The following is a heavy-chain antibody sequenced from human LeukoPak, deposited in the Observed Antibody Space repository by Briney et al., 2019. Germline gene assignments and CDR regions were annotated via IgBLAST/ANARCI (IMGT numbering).Heavy chain of an antibody. Sequence: ASVKVSCKASGGTFSSYAISWVRQAPGQGLEWMGRIIPILGIANYAQKFQGRVTITADKSTSTAYMELSSLRSEDTAVYYCATVPTFWGSTDWGQGTLVTVSS. D-gene: IGHD7-27*01. J-gene: IGHJ4*02. V-gene: IGHV1-69*04. CDR2: IIPILGIA. CDR3: ATVPTFWGSTD. CDR1: GGTFSSYA.